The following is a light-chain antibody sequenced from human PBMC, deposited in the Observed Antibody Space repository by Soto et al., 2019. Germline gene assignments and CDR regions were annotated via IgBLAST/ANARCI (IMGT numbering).Light chain of an antibody. J-gene: IGLJ1*01. Sequence: QSVLTQPPSASGTPGQTVTISCSGSSSNIVSSFVHWYKHLPGTAPKPLIYTNDQRPSGVPDRFSGSKSGTSASLAISGLQSEDEADYYCAVWDDSLNGHVFGAGTKVTVL. CDR1: SSNIVSSF. V-gene: IGLV1-44*01. CDR3: AVWDDSLNGHV. CDR2: TND.